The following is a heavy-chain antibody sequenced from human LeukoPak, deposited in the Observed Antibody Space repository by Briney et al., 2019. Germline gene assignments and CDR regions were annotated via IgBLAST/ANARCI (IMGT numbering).Heavy chain of an antibody. V-gene: IGHV4-38-2*01. CDR2: IYHSGST. CDR1: GYSISSGYY. Sequence: SETLSLTCAVSGYSISSGYYWGWIRQPPGKGLEWIGSIYHSGSTYYNPSLKSRVTISVDTSKNQFSLKLSSVTAADTAVYYCARRAMIVVVNPGDIWGQGTMVTVSS. D-gene: IGHD3-22*01. CDR3: ARRAMIVVVNPGDI. J-gene: IGHJ3*02.